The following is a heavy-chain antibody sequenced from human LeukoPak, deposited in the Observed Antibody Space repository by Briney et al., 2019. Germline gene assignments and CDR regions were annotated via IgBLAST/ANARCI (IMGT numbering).Heavy chain of an antibody. CDR2: ITGSGSNT. CDR1: GFSFSSFA. V-gene: IGHV3-23*01. CDR3: LPDWFDP. Sequence: GGSLRLSCAASGFSFSSFAMSWVRQAPGKGLEWVSAITGSGSNTYYADSVKGRFTISRDNSKNTLYLQMNSLRTEDTAVYYCLPDWFDPWGQGTLVTVSS. J-gene: IGHJ5*02.